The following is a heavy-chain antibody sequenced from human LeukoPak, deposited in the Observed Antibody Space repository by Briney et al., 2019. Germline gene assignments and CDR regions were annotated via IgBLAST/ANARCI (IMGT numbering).Heavy chain of an antibody. D-gene: IGHD3-10*01. Sequence: GASVKVSCKASGYTFTSYYMHWVRQAPGQGLEWMGIINPSGGSTSYAQKFQGRVTMTRDTSTSTVYMELSSLRSEDTAVYYCARGRLWFGEWRAFDIWGQGTMVTVSS. CDR1: GYTFTSYY. V-gene: IGHV1-46*01. J-gene: IGHJ3*02. CDR2: INPSGGST. CDR3: ARGRLWFGEWRAFDI.